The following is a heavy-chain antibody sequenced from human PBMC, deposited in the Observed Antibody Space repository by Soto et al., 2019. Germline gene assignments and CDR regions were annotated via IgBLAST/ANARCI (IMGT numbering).Heavy chain of an antibody. CDR3: ASDLGYCSGGSCPRLGIIDY. CDR2: IYSGGST. CDR1: GFTVSSNY. V-gene: IGHV3-66*01. J-gene: IGHJ4*02. D-gene: IGHD2-15*01. Sequence: GGSLRLSCAASGFTVSSNYMSWVRQAPGKGLEWVSVIYSGGSTYYADSVKGRFTISRDNSKNTLYLQMNSLRAEDMAVYYCASDLGYCSGGSCPRLGIIDYWGQGTLVTVSS.